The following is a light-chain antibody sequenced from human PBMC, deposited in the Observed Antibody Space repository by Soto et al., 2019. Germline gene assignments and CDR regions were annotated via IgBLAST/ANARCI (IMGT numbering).Light chain of an antibody. CDR2: GAS. CDR3: QQTYSTPWT. Sequence: DIQMTQSPSSLSASLGDRVSITCRASQSIGTDLNWYQQKPGKAPKLLISGASTLQGGVPSRFSGSVSGTEFTLTISSLQPGDLATYFYQQTYSTPWTFAQGTKVDI. V-gene: IGKV1-39*01. J-gene: IGKJ1*01. CDR1: QSIGTD.